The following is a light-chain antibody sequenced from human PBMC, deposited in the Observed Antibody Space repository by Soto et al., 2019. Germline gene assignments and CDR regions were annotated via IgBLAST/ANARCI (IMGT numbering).Light chain of an antibody. CDR2: LDS. V-gene: IGKV2-28*01. Sequence: DIVMTQSPLSLPVTPGEPASISCRSSQSLLHSNGYNYLDWYLQKPGQSPQLLIYLDSNRASGVPDRFSGSGSGKDFTLKISRVEAEDVGVYYCMQVLQTPYTFGQGTKLEIK. CDR1: QSLLHSNGYNY. J-gene: IGKJ2*01. CDR3: MQVLQTPYT.